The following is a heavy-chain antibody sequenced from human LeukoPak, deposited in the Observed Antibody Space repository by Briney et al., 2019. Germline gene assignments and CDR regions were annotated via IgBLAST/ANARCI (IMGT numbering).Heavy chain of an antibody. D-gene: IGHD2-2*01. V-gene: IGHV3-23*01. CDR2: ISGSGGST. Sequence: GGSLRLSCAASGFTFSSYAMNWVRQAPGKGLEWVSGISGSGGSTYYADSVKGRFTISRDNSKNTLYLQMNSLRAEDTAVYYCARDCSSTSCSRSDAFDIWGQGTMVTVSS. J-gene: IGHJ3*02. CDR1: GFTFSSYA. CDR3: ARDCSSTSCSRSDAFDI.